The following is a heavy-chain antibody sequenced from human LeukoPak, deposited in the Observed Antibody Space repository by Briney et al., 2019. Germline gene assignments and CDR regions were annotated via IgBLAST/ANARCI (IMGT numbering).Heavy chain of an antibody. V-gene: IGHV1-8*01. Sequence: ASVKVSCKASGYTFTSYDINWVRQATGQGLEWMGWMNPNSGNTGYAQKFQGRVTMTRNTSISTAYMELSSLRSEDTAVYYCASGVMITFGGVIAVDAFDMWGQGTMAPVSS. CDR2: MNPNSGNT. CDR1: GYTFTSYD. D-gene: IGHD3-16*02. CDR3: ASGVMITFGGVIAVDAFDM. J-gene: IGHJ3*02.